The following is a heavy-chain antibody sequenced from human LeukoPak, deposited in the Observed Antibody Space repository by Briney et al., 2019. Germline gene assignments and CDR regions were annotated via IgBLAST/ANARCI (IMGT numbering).Heavy chain of an antibody. CDR3: AKVIFIAVAGTDPDAFDI. J-gene: IGHJ3*02. D-gene: IGHD6-19*01. V-gene: IGHV3-23*01. CDR2: ISGSGGST. CDR1: GFTFSSYA. Sequence: GGSLRLSCAASGFTFSSYAMSWVRQAPGKGLEWVSAISGSGGSTYYADSAKGRFTISRDNSKNTLYLQINSLRAEDTAVYYCAKVIFIAVAGTDPDAFDIWGQGTMVTVSS.